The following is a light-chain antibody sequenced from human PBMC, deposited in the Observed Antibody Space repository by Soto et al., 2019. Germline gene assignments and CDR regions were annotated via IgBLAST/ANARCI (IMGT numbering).Light chain of an antibody. J-gene: IGLJ2*01. CDR2: YDD. CDR3: AAWDDSLNGPV. Sequence: QSVLTQPPSVSEAPRQRVTISCSGSSSNIGNNAVNWYQQLTGKAPKLLIYYDDLLPSGVSDRFSGSKSGTSASLAISGLQSEDKADYYCAAWDDSLNGPVFGGGTKLTVL. CDR1: SSNIGNNA. V-gene: IGLV1-36*01.